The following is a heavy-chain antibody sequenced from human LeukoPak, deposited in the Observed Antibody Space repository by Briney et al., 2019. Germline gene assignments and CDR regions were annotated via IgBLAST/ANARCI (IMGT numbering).Heavy chain of an antibody. CDR2: INPNSGGT. V-gene: IGHV1-2*02. J-gene: IGHJ4*02. CDR1: GYTFTGYY. CDR3: ARDLVGATRAFDY. Sequence: GASVKVSCKASGYTFTGYYMHWVRQAPGQGLEWMGWINPNSGGTNYAQKFQGRVTMTRDTSISTAYMELSRLRSDGTAVYYCARDLVGATRAFDYWGQGTLVTVSS. D-gene: IGHD1-26*01.